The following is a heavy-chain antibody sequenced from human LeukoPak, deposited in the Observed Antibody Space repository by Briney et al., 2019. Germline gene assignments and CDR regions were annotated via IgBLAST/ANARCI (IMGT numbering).Heavy chain of an antibody. J-gene: IGHJ4*02. CDR1: GGSISSGSYY. CDR2: IYTSGST. Sequence: PSQTLSLTCTVSGGSISSGSYYWSRIRQPAGKGLEWIGRIYTSGSTNYNPSLKSRVTISVDTSKNQFSLKLSSVTAADTAVYYCARAGYYYDSSGYYHDYWGQGTLVTVSS. CDR3: ARAGYYYDSSGYYHDY. V-gene: IGHV4-61*02. D-gene: IGHD3-22*01.